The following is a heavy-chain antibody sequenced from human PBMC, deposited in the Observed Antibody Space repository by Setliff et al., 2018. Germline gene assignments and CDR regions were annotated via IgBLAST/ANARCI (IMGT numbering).Heavy chain of an antibody. CDR3: ARSFSRREKFLLDY. CDR1: GGSFSGYY. V-gene: IGHV4-34*12. CDR2: IIHSGST. Sequence: SETLSLTCAVYGGSFSGYYWSWIRQPPGKRLEWIGEIIHSGSTNYNPSLKSRVTIAMDTSKNQFSLRVSSVTAADTAVYDGARSFSRREKFLLDYWGQGALVTVSS. J-gene: IGHJ4*02.